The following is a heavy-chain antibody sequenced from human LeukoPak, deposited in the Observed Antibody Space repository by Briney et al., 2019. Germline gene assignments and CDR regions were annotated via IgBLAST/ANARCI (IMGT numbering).Heavy chain of an antibody. D-gene: IGHD3-22*01. CDR3: ARDQWLYYYDSSGYYPGAFDI. V-gene: IGHV1-18*01. CDR1: GYTFTSYG. CDR2: ISAYNGNT. Sequence: EASVKVSCKASGYTFTSYGISWVRQAPGQGLEWMGWISAYNGNTNYAQKLQGRVTMTTDTSTSTAYMELRSLRSDDTAVYYCARDQWLYYYDSSGYYPGAFDIWGQGTMVTVSS. J-gene: IGHJ3*02.